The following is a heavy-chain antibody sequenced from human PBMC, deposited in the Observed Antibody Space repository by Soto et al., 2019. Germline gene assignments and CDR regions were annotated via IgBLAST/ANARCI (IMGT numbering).Heavy chain of an antibody. V-gene: IGHV3-9*01. D-gene: IGHD1-26*01. Sequence: GGSLRLSCAASGFTFYDYAMHFFRQSPGKGLEWVSGISWNSGSIGYADSVKGRFTISRDNSKNTLCLQINSLRAEDTAVYYCAKRISSGSYYDYWGQGTLVTV. CDR1: GFTFYDYA. CDR3: AKRISSGSYYDY. J-gene: IGHJ4*02. CDR2: ISWNSGSI.